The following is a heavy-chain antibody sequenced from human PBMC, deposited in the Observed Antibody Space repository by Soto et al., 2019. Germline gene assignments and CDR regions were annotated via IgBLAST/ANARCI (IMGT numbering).Heavy chain of an antibody. Sequence: DVQLVESGGGLVPPGGSLRLSCAASAFTCGTYYMSWVRQAPGKGLEWVANINQDGSEKHYVDSGKGRFTISRDSAKNSLCLEMNRLRAEDTAVYYCAGGSGSASECWGQGTLVTVSS. CDR1: AFTCGTYY. V-gene: IGHV3-7*05. CDR3: AGGSGSASEC. D-gene: IGHD3-3*01. CDR2: INQDGSEK. J-gene: IGHJ4*02.